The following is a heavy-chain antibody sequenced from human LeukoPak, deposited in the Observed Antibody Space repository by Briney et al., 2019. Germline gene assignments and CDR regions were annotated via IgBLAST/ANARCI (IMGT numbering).Heavy chain of an antibody. V-gene: IGHV4-4*07. CDR2: IYTSGST. CDR1: GVSISSYY. J-gene: IGHJ4*02. Sequence: SETLSLTCTVSGVSISSYYWSWIRQPAGKGLEWIGRIYTSGSTNYNPSLKSRVTMSVDTSKNQFSLKLSSVTAADTAVYYCARAPMVRGVIPYFDYWGQGTLVTVSS. CDR3: ARAPMVRGVIPYFDY. D-gene: IGHD3-10*01.